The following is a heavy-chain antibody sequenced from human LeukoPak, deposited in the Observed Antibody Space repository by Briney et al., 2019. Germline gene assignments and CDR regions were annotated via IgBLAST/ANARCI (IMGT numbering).Heavy chain of an antibody. CDR3: ASMLAGSFDS. D-gene: IGHD1-26*01. Sequence: GGSLRLSCAASGFTFSSYSMNWVRQAPGKGLEWVSYISLSSSTIYYADSVKGRFTTSRDNAKNSLYLQMNSLRDEDTAVYYCASMLAGSFDSWGQGTLVSVSS. CDR2: ISLSSSTI. J-gene: IGHJ4*02. V-gene: IGHV3-48*02. CDR1: GFTFSSYS.